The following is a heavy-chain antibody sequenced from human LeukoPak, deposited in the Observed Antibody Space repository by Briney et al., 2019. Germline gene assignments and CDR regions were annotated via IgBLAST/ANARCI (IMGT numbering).Heavy chain of an antibody. CDR3: AKGAGPPWFDP. V-gene: IGHV4-61*02. J-gene: IGHJ5*02. CDR2: MSSSGRS. D-gene: IGHD6-19*01. Sequence: SETLSLTCTVSGGSISSGGHFWSWIRQPAGKGLEWIGRMSSSGRSDYNPSLKSRVTISVDTSKNQFSMKLSSVTAADTAVYYCAKGAGPPWFDPWGQGTLVTVSS. CDR1: GGSISSGGHF.